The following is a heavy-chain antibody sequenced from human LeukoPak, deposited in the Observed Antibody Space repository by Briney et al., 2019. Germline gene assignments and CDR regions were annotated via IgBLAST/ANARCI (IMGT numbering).Heavy chain of an antibody. CDR2: IIPILGIA. Sequence: SVKVSCKASGGTFSSYAISWVRQAPGQGLEWMGRIIPILGIANYAQKFQGRVTITADKSTSTAYMELSSLRSEDTAVYYCARSGSGTHYYYMDVWGKGTTVTVSS. V-gene: IGHV1-69*04. J-gene: IGHJ6*03. CDR1: GGTFSSYA. CDR3: ARSGSGTHYYYMDV. D-gene: IGHD1-26*01.